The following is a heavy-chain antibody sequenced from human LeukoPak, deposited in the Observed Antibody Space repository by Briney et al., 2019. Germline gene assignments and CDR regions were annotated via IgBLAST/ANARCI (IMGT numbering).Heavy chain of an antibody. CDR2: MNPNSGNT. Sequence: GASVKVSCKASGYTFTSYDINWLRQASGQGLEWMGWMNPNSGNTGYAQKFQGRFTMTWDTSISTAYMELSSLRSEDTAVYYCARGGIVGATDAFDIWGQGTMVTVSS. CDR3: ARGGIVGATDAFDI. J-gene: IGHJ3*02. D-gene: IGHD1-26*01. V-gene: IGHV1-8*01. CDR1: GYTFTSYD.